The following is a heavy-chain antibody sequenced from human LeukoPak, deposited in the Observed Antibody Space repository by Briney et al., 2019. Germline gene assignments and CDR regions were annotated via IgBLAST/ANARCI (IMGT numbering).Heavy chain of an antibody. J-gene: IGHJ6*02. D-gene: IGHD3-3*01. CDR1: GFTFSSYG. V-gene: IGHV3-30*18. CDR2: ISYDGSNK. Sequence: GRSLRLSCAASGFTFSSYGMHWVRQAPGKGLEWVAVISYDGSNKYYADSVKGRFTISRGNSKNTLYLQMNSLRAEDTAVYYCAKPQYDFWSGYYLYYGMDVWGQGTTVTVSS. CDR3: AKPQYDFWSGYYLYYGMDV.